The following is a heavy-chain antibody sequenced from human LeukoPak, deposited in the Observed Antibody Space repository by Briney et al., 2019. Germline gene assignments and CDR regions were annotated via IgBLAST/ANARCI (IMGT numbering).Heavy chain of an antibody. CDR1: GGSISSGGYS. Sequence: SETLSLTCAASGGSISSGGYSWSWIRQPPGKGLEWIGYIYHSGSTYYNPSLKSRVTISVDRSKNQFSLKLSSVTAADTAVYYCARAFTIFGTWFDPWGQGTLVTVSS. J-gene: IGHJ5*02. V-gene: IGHV4-30-2*01. D-gene: IGHD3-3*01. CDR3: ARAFTIFGTWFDP. CDR2: IYHSGST.